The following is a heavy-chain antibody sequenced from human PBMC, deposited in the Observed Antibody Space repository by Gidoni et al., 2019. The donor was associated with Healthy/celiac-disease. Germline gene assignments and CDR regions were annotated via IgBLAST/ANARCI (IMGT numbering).Heavy chain of an antibody. CDR3: TTDEALLWFGEPFDY. Sequence: EVQLVASGGGLVKPGGSLRLSCAASGFTFSNAWMSWVRQAPGKGLEWVGRIKSKTDGGTTDYAAPVKGRFTISRDDSKNTLYLQMNSLKTEDTAVYYCTTDEALLWFGEPFDYWGQGTLVTVSS. J-gene: IGHJ4*02. CDR1: GFTFSNAW. CDR2: IKSKTDGGTT. D-gene: IGHD3-10*01. V-gene: IGHV3-15*01.